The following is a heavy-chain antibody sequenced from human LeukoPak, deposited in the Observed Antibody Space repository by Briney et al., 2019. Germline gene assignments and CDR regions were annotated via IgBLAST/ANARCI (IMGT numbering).Heavy chain of an antibody. D-gene: IGHD6-19*01. CDR2: IYNGGST. V-gene: IGHV3-66*01. J-gene: IGHJ4*02. CDR1: GFTVSSNY. Sequence: GGSLRLSCAASGFTVSSNYMSWVRQAPGKGLEWVSVIYNGGSTKYADSVKGRFTISRDNSENTLYLQMNSLRDEDTAVYFCARASQWLAFDYWGQGTLVTVPS. CDR3: ARASQWLAFDY.